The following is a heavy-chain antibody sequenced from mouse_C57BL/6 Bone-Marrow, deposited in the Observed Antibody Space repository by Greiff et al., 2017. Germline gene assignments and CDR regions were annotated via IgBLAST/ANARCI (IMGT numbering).Heavy chain of an antibody. CDR3: VRHEYYYGEGFAY. D-gene: IGHD1-1*01. CDR2: IRSKSNNYAT. CDR1: GFSFNTYA. J-gene: IGHJ3*01. Sequence: EVQLVESGGGLVQPKGSLKLSCAASGFSFNTYAMNWVRQAPGKGLEWVARIRSKSNNYATYYADSVKDRFTISRDDSESMLYLQMNNLKTEDTAMYYCVRHEYYYGEGFAYWGQGTLVTVSA. V-gene: IGHV10-1*01.